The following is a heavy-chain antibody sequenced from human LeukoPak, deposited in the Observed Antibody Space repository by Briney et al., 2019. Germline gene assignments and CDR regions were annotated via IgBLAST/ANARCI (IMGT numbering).Heavy chain of an antibody. CDR3: AKDLLDYYDSSGEGAFDI. Sequence: GGSLRLSCAAPGFTFSSYGMHWVRQAPGKGLEWVAVISYDGSNKHYADSVKGRFTISRDNSKNTLYLQVNSLRAEDTAVYYCAKDLLDYYDSSGEGAFDIWGQGTMVTVSS. V-gene: IGHV3-30*18. CDR1: GFTFSSYG. D-gene: IGHD3-22*01. CDR2: ISYDGSNK. J-gene: IGHJ3*02.